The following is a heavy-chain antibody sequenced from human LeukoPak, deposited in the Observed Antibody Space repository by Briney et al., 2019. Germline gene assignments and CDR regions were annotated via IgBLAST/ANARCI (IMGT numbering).Heavy chain of an antibody. D-gene: IGHD3-10*01. V-gene: IGHV4-39*07. CDR1: GGSISSSNYY. J-gene: IGHJ4*02. Sequence: SETLSLTCTVSGGSISSSNYYWGWIRQPPGKGLEWIGSIYYSGSTYYSPSLKSRVTISVDTSKNQFSLKLSSVTAADTAVYYCARAPGFYYAPDYWGQGTLVTISS. CDR2: IYYSGST. CDR3: ARAPGFYYAPDY.